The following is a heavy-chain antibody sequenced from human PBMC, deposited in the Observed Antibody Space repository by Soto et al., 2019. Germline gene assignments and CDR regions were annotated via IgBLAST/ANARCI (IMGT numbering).Heavy chain of an antibody. V-gene: IGHV1-18*04. D-gene: IGHD3-22*01. J-gene: IGHJ3*02. CDR1: GYTFTNHG. CDR2: INPYNANT. CDR3: ARDFDSSGYCGPVGAFDI. Sequence: ASVKVSCKTSGYTFTNHGINWVRQAPGQGLEWMGWINPYNANTNYAQKLQGRVTMTTDTSTSTAYMDLRSLTSDDTAVYYCARDFDSSGYCGPVGAFDIWGQGTMVTVSS.